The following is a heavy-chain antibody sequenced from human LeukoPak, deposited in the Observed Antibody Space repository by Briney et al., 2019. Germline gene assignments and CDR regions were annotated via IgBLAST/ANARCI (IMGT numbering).Heavy chain of an antibody. V-gene: IGHV1-2*02. D-gene: IGHD6-13*01. CDR3: VRDRGSSWFADY. CDR1: RYXFTSYY. Sequence: ASVKVSCKSSRYXFTSYYIHWVRQAPGQGLEWMGWINPNNGGTKYAQKFQGRVTMTTDMSITTAYMELSRLRSDDTAMYYCVRDRGSSWFADYWGQGTLLTVSS. CDR2: INPNNGGT. J-gene: IGHJ4*02.